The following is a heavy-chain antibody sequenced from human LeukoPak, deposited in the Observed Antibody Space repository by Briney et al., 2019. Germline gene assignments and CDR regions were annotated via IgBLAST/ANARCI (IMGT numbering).Heavy chain of an antibody. Sequence: SETLSLTCTVSGGSINSYYWSWILHPPAKGLEWIGYIYYTGGETNYNPSLKSRLTISVDTSKNQFSLMLTSVTAADTAVYYCARQPGETAAFDIWAQGTMVTVSS. J-gene: IGHJ3*02. CDR1: GGSINSYY. CDR2: IYYTGGET. D-gene: IGHD5-18*01. CDR3: ARQPGETAAFDI. V-gene: IGHV4-59*08.